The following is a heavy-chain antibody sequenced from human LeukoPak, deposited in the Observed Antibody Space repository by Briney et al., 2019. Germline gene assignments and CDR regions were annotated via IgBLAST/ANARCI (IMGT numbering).Heavy chain of an antibody. J-gene: IGHJ4*02. CDR3: ARNNGVDFDY. CDR2: IDDSGRT. V-gene: IGHV4-31*03. Sequence: SETLSLTCTVSGALISSGGYYWSWIRQHPGKGLEWIGYIDDSGRTYYNPPLKSRITISVDTSKNHFSLNLNSVTAADTAVYFCARNNGVDFDYWGQGTLVTVSS. D-gene: IGHD2-8*01. CDR1: GALISSGGYY.